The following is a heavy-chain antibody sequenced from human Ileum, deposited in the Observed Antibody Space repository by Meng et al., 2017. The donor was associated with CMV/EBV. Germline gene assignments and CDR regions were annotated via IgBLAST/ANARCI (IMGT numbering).Heavy chain of an antibody. CDR1: GYTYTGYY. J-gene: IGHJ5*02. Sequence: KASGYTYTGYYMHWVRQAPGQGLEWMGWTNPNSGGTNYAQKFQGRVTMTRDTSISTAYMELSRLRSDDTAVYYCARAQQQLIRGWFDPWGQGTLVTVSS. D-gene: IGHD6-13*01. CDR3: ARAQQQLIRGWFDP. CDR2: TNPNSGGT. V-gene: IGHV1-2*02.